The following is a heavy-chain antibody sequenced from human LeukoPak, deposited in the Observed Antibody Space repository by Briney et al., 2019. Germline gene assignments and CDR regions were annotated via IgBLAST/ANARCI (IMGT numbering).Heavy chain of an antibody. D-gene: IGHD5-18*01. CDR2: IRYDGNNK. V-gene: IGHV3-30*02. CDR3: AKDLIGYNYGRAFDY. CDR1: GFNFSNYG. J-gene: IGHJ4*02. Sequence: GGSLSLSCAASGFNFSNYGMHWVRQAPGKGLAWVAFIRYDGNNKHYADSVKGRFTISRDNSKNTLYLQMNSLRAEDTAVYYCAKDLIGYNYGRAFDYWGQETLVIVSS.